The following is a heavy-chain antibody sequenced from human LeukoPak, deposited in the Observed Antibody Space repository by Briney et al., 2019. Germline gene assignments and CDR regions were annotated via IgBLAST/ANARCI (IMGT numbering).Heavy chain of an antibody. CDR1: GFTFSDYY. CDR2: ISSTANVI. D-gene: IGHD6-19*01. CDR3: VRFYSSAWYVNGDF. V-gene: IGHV3-11*04. J-gene: IGHJ4*02. Sequence: KPGGSLRLSCAASGFTFSDYYMSWIRQAPGKGLEWVSFISSTANVIHYADSVKGRFTISRDNAKNSLYLQMNSLRVDDTAVYYCVRFYSSAWYVNGDFWGQGTLVTVSS.